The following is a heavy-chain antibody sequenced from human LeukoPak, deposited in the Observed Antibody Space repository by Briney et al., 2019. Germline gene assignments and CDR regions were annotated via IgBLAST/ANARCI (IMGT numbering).Heavy chain of an antibody. J-gene: IGHJ4*02. D-gene: IGHD5/OR15-5a*01. V-gene: IGHV4-59*08. CDR1: GGSISSYY. Sequence: PSETLSLTCTVSGGSISSYYSNWVRRPPGKGLEWIAYIYYTGSTTYNPSLKRRVTISLDTSKSQYSLKLSSVTAADTAVYYCASHGSSVYDPLTWGQGTLVTVSS. CDR2: IYYTGST. CDR3: ASHGSSVYDPLT.